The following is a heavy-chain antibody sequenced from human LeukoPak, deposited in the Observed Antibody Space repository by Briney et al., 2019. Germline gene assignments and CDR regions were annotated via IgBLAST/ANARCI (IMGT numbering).Heavy chain of an antibody. CDR1: GYSISSGYY. Sequence: SETLSLTCTVSGYSISSGYYWGWIRQPPGKGLEWIGSIYQSGGTFYNPSLRSRVTISIDTSKNQFSLKLSSVTAADTAVYYCARDLTLKYSSSFDYWGQGTLVTVSS. CDR3: ARDLTLKYSSSFDY. V-gene: IGHV4-38-2*02. CDR2: IYQSGGT. D-gene: IGHD6-13*01. J-gene: IGHJ4*02.